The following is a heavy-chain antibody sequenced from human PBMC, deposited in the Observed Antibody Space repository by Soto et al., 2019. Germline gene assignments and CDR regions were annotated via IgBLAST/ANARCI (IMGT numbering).Heavy chain of an antibody. CDR3: AKDLKHCSGGSCYSGRRVDPTYPNFDF. Sequence: VGSLRLSCAASGFTFSIYAMSWVRQAPGKGLEWVSAISGSGGSTYYADSVKGRLTISRDNSKNTLYLQMNSLRAEDTAVYYCAKDLKHCSGGSCYSGRRVDPTYPNFDFWGQGTLVTVSS. CDR2: ISGSGGST. V-gene: IGHV3-23*01. CDR1: GFTFSIYA. J-gene: IGHJ4*02. D-gene: IGHD2-15*01.